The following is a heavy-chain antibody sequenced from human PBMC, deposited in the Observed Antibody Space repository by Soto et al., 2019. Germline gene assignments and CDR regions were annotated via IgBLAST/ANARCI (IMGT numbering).Heavy chain of an antibody. V-gene: IGHV3-7*01. J-gene: IGHJ4*02. CDR2: IKQDGSEK. Sequence: GGSLRLSCAASGFTFCSYWMSWVRQAPGKGLEWVANIKQDGSEKYYVDSVKGRFTISRDNAKNSLYLQMNSLRAEDTAVYYCARAPLRFLEWLLSDYFDYWGQGTLVTVSS. D-gene: IGHD3-3*01. CDR1: GFTFCSYW. CDR3: ARAPLRFLEWLLSDYFDY.